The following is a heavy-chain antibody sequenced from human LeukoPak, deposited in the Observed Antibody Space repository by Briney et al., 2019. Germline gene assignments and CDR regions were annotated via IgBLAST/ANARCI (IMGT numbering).Heavy chain of an antibody. J-gene: IGHJ4*02. D-gene: IGHD5-24*01. V-gene: IGHV3-23*01. CDR3: AKGGRWLHRTPFDY. Sequence: GASVKVSCKASGGTFSSYAMSWVRQAPGKGLEWVSAISGSGGSTYYADPVKGRFTISRDNSKNTLYLQMNSLRAEDTAVYYCAKGGRWLHRTPFDYWGQGTLVTVSS. CDR1: GGTFSSYA. CDR2: ISGSGGST.